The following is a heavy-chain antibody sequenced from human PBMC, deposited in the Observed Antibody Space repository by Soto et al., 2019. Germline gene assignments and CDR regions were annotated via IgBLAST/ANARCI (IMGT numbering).Heavy chain of an antibody. J-gene: IGHJ4*02. CDR3: VRGVPNSIHRYDY. CDR1: GFTFGKNA. Sequence: PGGSLRLSCVGSGFTFGKNAMSWVRQAAGKGLQWVSAISYSGSDTFYADSVKGRFTISRDNSRNTLFLDMSGLRADDTAVYFCVRGVPNSIHRYDYWGQGTLVTVSS. V-gene: IGHV3-23*01. CDR2: ISYSGSDT. D-gene: IGHD3-16*02.